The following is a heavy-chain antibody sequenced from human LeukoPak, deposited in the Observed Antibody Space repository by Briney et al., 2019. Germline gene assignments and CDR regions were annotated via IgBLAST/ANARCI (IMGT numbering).Heavy chain of an antibody. Sequence: GASVKVSCKASGYTFTSYTINWVRQAPGQGLEWMGWMNPNSGHTGYVQKFQGRVTMTRNTSINTAYLELSSLKSEDTAVYYCARASDYDFDFWGQGTLVTVSS. CDR1: GYTFTSYT. CDR3: ARASDYDFDF. D-gene: IGHD5-12*01. V-gene: IGHV1-8*02. J-gene: IGHJ4*02. CDR2: MNPNSGHT.